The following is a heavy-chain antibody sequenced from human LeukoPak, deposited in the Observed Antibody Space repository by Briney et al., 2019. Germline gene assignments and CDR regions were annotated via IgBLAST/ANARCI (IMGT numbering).Heavy chain of an antibody. D-gene: IGHD3-22*01. CDR3: ARFAQYYYDSSGYCDY. J-gene: IGHJ4*02. CDR1: GFTFSSYS. CDR2: ISSSSSYI. Sequence: GGSLRLSCAASGFTFSSYSMNWVRQAPGKGLEWVSSISSSSSYIYYADSVKGRFTISRDNAKNSLYLQMNSLRAEDTAVYYCARFAQYYYDSSGYCDYWGQGTLVTVSS. V-gene: IGHV3-21*01.